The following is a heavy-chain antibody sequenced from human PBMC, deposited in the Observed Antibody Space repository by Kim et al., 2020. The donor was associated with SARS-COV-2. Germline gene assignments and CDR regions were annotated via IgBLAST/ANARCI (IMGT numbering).Heavy chain of an antibody. CDR2: ISYDGSHK. Sequence: GGSLRLSCAASGFIFNTYGMHWVRQAPGKGLEWVAVISYDGSHKYYEDSVKGRFTISRDNSKNTLYLQMNSLRIEDTAVYYCAKSFRGSYCGYDYWGQGTLVTVS. D-gene: IGHD1-26*01. CDR1: GFIFNTYG. CDR3: AKSFRGSYCGYDY. J-gene: IGHJ4*02. V-gene: IGHV3-30*18.